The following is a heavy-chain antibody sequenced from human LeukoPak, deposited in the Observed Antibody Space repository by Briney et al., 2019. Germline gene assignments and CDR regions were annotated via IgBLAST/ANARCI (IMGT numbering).Heavy chain of an antibody. J-gene: IGHJ4*02. V-gene: IGHV4-59*08. D-gene: IGHD5-24*01. CDR1: GGSISSDY. CDR3: ARQERWLQFDY. CDR2: IYNSGST. Sequence: SETLSLTCTVSGGSISSDYWSWIRQPPGKGLEWIGHIYNSGSTNYNPSLRSRVTISVDTSKNQFSLKLSSVTAADTAVYYCARQERWLQFDYWGPGTLLTVSS.